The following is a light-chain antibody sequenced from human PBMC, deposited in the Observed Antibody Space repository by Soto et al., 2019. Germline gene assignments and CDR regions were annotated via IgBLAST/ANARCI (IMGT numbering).Light chain of an antibody. CDR1: SSNIGAGYD. J-gene: IGLJ2*01. CDR3: QSYDSRLSGVV. V-gene: IGLV1-40*01. Sequence: QSVLTQPPSGSGAPGQRVTISCTGSSSNIGAGYDVHWYQQLPGTAPKLLIYGNSNRPSGVPDRFSGSKSGTSASLAITGLQAEDEADYYCQSYDSRLSGVVFGGGTKLTVL. CDR2: GNS.